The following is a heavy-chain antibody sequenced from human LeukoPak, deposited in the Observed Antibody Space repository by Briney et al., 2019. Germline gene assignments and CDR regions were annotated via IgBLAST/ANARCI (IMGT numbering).Heavy chain of an antibody. CDR1: GFTFSDYS. J-gene: IGHJ4*02. CDR3: ARAATGSTFGYYY. V-gene: IGHV3-48*04. CDR2: ISSGSGTI. Sequence: PGGSLRLSCAASGFTFSDYSLNWVLQAPGKGLEWLSYISSGSGTIYYANSVRGRFTVSRDNARNSLYLQMSSLRAEDMAVYYCARAATGSTFGYYYWGQGTLVTVSS. D-gene: IGHD5-18*01.